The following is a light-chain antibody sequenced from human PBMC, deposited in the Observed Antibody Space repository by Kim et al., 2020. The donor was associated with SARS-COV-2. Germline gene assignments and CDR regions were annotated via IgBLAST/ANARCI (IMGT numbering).Light chain of an antibody. CDR2: VNSDGSH. CDR3: QTWDTGIRV. CDR1: SGHTTYA. J-gene: IGLJ3*02. V-gene: IGLV4-69*01. Sequence: QLALTQSPSASASLGASVRLTCTLSSGHTTYAIAWYQQQPGKGPRYLMKVNSDGSHSQGDGIPDRFSVSSSGAERYLSISGLQSEDEGDYYCQTWDTGIRVFGGGTQLTVL.